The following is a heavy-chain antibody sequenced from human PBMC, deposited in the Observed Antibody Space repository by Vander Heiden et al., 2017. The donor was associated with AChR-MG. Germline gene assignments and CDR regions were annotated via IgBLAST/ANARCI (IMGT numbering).Heavy chain of an antibody. V-gene: IGHV3-7*01. Sequence: EVQLVESGGGLVQPGGSLRLSCAASGFTFSSYWMSWVRQAPGKGLEWVANIKQDGSEKYYVDSVKGRFTISRDNAKNSLYLQMNSLRAEDTAVYYCVGTEWFGESKYFDYWGQGTLVTVSS. CDR1: GFTFSSYW. D-gene: IGHD3-10*01. J-gene: IGHJ4*02. CDR3: VGTEWFGESKYFDY. CDR2: IKQDGSEK.